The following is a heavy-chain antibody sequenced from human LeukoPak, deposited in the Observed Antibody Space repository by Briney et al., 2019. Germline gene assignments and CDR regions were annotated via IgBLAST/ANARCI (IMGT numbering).Heavy chain of an antibody. CDR2: ISSSSSYI. V-gene: IGHV3-21*01. Sequence: GGSLRLSCAASGFTFSSYTMNWVRQAPGKGMEWVSSISSSSSYIFYADSVKGRFTISRDNAKNSLYLQMNSLRAEDTAVYYCARDHYKNFDYWGQGTLVTVSS. CDR3: ARDHYKNFDY. CDR1: GFTFSSYT. D-gene: IGHD4-11*01. J-gene: IGHJ4*02.